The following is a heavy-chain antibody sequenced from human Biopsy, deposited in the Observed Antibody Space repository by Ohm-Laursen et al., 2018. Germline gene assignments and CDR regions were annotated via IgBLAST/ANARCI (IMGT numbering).Heavy chain of an antibody. J-gene: IGHJ4*02. CDR1: GFTFSSYA. CDR3: ALAAAQTVTHFDY. Sequence: GSLRLSCAASGFTFSSYAMTWFHQAPGKGLEWVSTISGNSDIIYDTDSVKGRLTISRDNSKNTLYLQMNSLRADDTAVYYCALAAAQTVTHFDYWGQGTLVTVSS. D-gene: IGHD4-17*01. V-gene: IGHV3-23*01. CDR2: ISGNSDII.